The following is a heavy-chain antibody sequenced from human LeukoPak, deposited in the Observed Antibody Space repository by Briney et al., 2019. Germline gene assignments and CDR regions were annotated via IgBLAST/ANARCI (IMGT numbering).Heavy chain of an antibody. V-gene: IGHV4-59*11. CDR2: IYYSGSS. CDR3: ARLYDSSGYTNWLDP. Sequence: SQSLSLTCTVSGGSISSHYWRWIRQPPGKGLEWIGYIYYSGSSKYNPSLKSRVTISVDTSKNQISLKLSSVTAADTAVYYCARLYDSSGYTNWLDPWGQGTLVTVSS. J-gene: IGHJ5*02. D-gene: IGHD3-22*01. CDR1: GGSISSHY.